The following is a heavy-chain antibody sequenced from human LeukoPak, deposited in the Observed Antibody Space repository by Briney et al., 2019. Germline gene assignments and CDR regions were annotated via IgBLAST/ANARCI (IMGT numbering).Heavy chain of an antibody. D-gene: IGHD5-18*01. CDR2: IYTSGST. CDR3: ARERGRSYGSVPYYYYYMDV. CDR1: GGSISSYY. V-gene: IGHV4-4*07. Sequence: SETLSLTCTVSGGSISSYYWSWIRQPAGKGLEWIGRIYTSGSTNYNPSLKSRVTMSVDTSKNQFSLKLSFVTAADTAVYYCARERGRSYGSVPYYYYYMDVWGKGTTVTVSS. J-gene: IGHJ6*03.